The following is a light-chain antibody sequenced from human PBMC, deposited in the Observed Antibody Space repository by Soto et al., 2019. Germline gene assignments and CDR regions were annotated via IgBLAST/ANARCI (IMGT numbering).Light chain of an antibody. CDR1: SSDVGGYNY. CDR2: DVS. V-gene: IGLV2-14*01. J-gene: IGLJ1*01. Sequence: QSALTQPASVSGSPGQWITISCTGTSSDVGGYNYVSWYQQHPGKAPKLMIYDVSNRPSGVSNRFSGSKSGNTASLTISGLQAEDEADYYCSSYTSSSPYVFGTGTKLTVL. CDR3: SSYTSSSPYV.